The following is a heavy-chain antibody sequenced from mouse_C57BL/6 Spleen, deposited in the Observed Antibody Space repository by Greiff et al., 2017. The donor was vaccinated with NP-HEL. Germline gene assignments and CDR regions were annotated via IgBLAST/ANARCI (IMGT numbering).Heavy chain of an antibody. V-gene: IGHV1-55*01. CDR3: ARSGGNYWYFEV. Sequence: QVQLKQPGAELVKPGASVKMSCKASGYTFTSYWITWVKQRPGQGLEWIGDIYPGSGSTNYNEKFKSKATLTVDTSSSTAYMQLSSLTSEDSAVYYCARSGGNYWYFEVWGTGTTVTVSS. CDR2: IYPGSGST. J-gene: IGHJ1*03. CDR1: GYTFTSYW. D-gene: IGHD2-1*01.